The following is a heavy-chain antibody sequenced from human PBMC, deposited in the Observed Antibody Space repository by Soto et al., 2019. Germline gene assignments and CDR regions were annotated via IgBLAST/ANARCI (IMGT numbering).Heavy chain of an antibody. J-gene: IGHJ6*02. CDR1: GYTFTGYY. CDR3: AREPPVVPAAIYYYGMDV. CDR2: INPNSGGT. V-gene: IGHV1-2*02. Sequence: ASVKVSCKASGYTFTGYYMHWVRQAPGQGLEWMGWINPNSGGTNYAQKFQGRVTMTRDTSISTAYMELSRLRSDDTAVYYCAREPPVVPAAIYYYGMDVWGQGTTVTVSS. D-gene: IGHD2-2*01.